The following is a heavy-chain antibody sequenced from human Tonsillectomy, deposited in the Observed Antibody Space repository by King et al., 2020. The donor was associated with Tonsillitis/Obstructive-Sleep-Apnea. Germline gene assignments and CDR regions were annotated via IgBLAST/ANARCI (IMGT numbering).Heavy chain of an antibody. CDR2: LSDSGSST. Sequence: VKLVESGGGLVQPGGSLRLSCAASGFTFSSYAMSWVRQAPGKGLEWVSSLSDSGSSTYYADSVKGRFTISRDNSKNTLYLQMNSLRAEDTAIYYCAKGDCSSTSCYNYFDYWGQGTLVTVSS. V-gene: IGHV3-23*04. D-gene: IGHD2-2*02. CDR1: GFTFSSYA. CDR3: AKGDCSSTSCYNYFDY. J-gene: IGHJ4*02.